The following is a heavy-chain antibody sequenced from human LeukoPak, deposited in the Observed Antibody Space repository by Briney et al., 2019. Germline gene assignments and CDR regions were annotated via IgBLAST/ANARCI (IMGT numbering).Heavy chain of an antibody. J-gene: IGHJ4*02. CDR3: AKDAFASLVPAAHFDY. D-gene: IGHD2-2*01. CDR2: IRYDGSNK. V-gene: IGHV3-30*02. Sequence: PGGSLRLSCAASGFTFSSYGMHWVRQAPGKGLEWGAFIRYDGSNKYYADSVKGRFTISRDNSKNTLYLQMNSLRAEDTAVYYCAKDAFASLVPAAHFDYWGQGTLVTVSS. CDR1: GFTFSSYG.